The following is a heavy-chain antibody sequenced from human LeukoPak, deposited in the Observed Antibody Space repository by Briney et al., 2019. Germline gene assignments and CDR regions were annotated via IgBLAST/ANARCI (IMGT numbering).Heavy chain of an antibody. V-gene: IGHV1-18*01. CDR2: ISAFNNDT. D-gene: IGHD4-17*01. CDR1: GYSFTHSG. J-gene: IGHJ4*02. Sequence: ASVKVSCKASGYSFTHSGISWVRQAPGQGLEWVGWISAFNNDTEYAQKVQGRITMTTGTSTSTAYMELTSLTSDDTAVYYCARDNPFYGDFDRPPSPNFDSWGQGTLVTVSS. CDR3: ARDNPFYGDFDRPPSPNFDS.